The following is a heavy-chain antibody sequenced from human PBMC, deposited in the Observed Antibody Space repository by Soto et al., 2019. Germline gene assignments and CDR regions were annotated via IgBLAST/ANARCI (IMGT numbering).Heavy chain of an antibody. CDR2: IYYSGST. CDR1: GGSISSYY. Sequence: SETLSLTCTVSGGSISSYYWSWIRQPPGKGLEWIGYIYYSGSTNYNPSLKSRVTISVDTSKNQFSLKLSSVTAADTAVYYCARQGVAAHGMDVWGQGTTVTVSS. D-gene: IGHD6-25*01. V-gene: IGHV4-59*01. J-gene: IGHJ6*02. CDR3: ARQGVAAHGMDV.